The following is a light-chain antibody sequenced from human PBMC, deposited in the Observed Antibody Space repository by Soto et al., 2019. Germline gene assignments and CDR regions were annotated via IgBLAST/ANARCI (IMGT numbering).Light chain of an antibody. CDR3: QSYDATNQV. Sequence: NFMLTQPHSVSESPGKTVIISCTSSSGSIASNYVQWYQQRPGSSPTTVIYEDNQRPSGLPDRFSGSIDSSSNSASLTISGLETEDEADYFCQSYDATNQVFGGGTKLTVL. J-gene: IGLJ3*02. V-gene: IGLV6-57*01. CDR2: EDN. CDR1: SGSIASNY.